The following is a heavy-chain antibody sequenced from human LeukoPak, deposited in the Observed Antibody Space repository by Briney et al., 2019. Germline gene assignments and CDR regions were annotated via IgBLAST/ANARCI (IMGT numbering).Heavy chain of an antibody. Sequence: SQTLLLTCAISGDXVSSXSXXXXXXXQSPSXXLXWLGRTYYRSKWYNDYAVSVKSRITINPDTSKNQFSLQLNSVTPEDTAVYYCARCVLGSSNFDYWGQGTLVTVSS. CDR2: TYYRSKWYN. V-gene: IGHV6-1*01. CDR1: GDXVSSXSXX. D-gene: IGHD7-27*01. CDR3: ARCVLGSSNFDY. J-gene: IGHJ4*02.